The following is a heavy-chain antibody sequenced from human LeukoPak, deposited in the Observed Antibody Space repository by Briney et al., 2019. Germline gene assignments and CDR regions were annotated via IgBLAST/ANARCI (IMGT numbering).Heavy chain of an antibody. V-gene: IGHV3-21*01. CDR3: ARESTHYYGSGSYYTLAFDI. J-gene: IGHJ3*02. Sequence: GRSLRLSCAASGFTFSSYTMHWVRQAPGKGLEWVSSISPSSSYMYYADSVKGRFTISRDNAKNSLYLQMNSLRAEDTAVYYCARESTHYYGSGSYYTLAFDIWGQGTMVTVSS. CDR1: GFTFSSYT. D-gene: IGHD3-10*01. CDR2: ISPSSSYM.